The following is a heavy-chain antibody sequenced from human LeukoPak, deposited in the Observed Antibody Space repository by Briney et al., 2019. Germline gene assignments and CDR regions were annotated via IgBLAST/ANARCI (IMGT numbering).Heavy chain of an antibody. CDR3: ARDAYMDSEYFQH. D-gene: IGHD2-21*01. CDR1: GYTFTSYG. Sequence: ASVKVSCKASGYTFTSYGISWVRQAPGQGLEWMGWISANNGNTNYAQKLQGRVTMTTDTSTSTAYMDLRSLRSGDTAVYYCARDAYMDSEYFQHWGQGTLVTVSS. CDR2: ISANNGNT. V-gene: IGHV1-18*01. J-gene: IGHJ1*01.